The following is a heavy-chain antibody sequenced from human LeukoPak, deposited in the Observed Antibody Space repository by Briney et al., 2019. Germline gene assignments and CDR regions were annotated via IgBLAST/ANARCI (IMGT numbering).Heavy chain of an antibody. CDR1: GYTFTSYD. Sequence: GASVKVSCKAPGYTFTSYDINWVRQATGQGLEWMGWMNPNSGNTGYAQKFQGRVTVTRNTSISTAYMELSSLRSEDTAVYYCARELVGAAAGTYYYYGMDVWGQGTTVTVSS. J-gene: IGHJ6*02. CDR2: MNPNSGNT. V-gene: IGHV1-8*01. D-gene: IGHD6-13*01. CDR3: ARELVGAAAGTYYYYGMDV.